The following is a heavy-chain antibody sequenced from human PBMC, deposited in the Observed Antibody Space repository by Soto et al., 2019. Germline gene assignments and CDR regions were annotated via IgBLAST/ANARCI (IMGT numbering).Heavy chain of an antibody. CDR1: GGTFSSYA. V-gene: IGHV1-69*01. Sequence: RVSCKASGGTFSSYAISWVRQAPGQGLEWMGGIIPIFGTANYAQKFQGRVTITADESTSTAYMELSSLRSEDTAVYYCARDNYDILTGYCAYWGQGTLVTVSS. D-gene: IGHD3-9*01. J-gene: IGHJ4*02. CDR2: IIPIFGTA. CDR3: ARDNYDILTGYCAY.